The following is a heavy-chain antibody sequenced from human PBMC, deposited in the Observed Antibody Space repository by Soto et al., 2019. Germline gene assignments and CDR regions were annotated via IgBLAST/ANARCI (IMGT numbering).Heavy chain of an antibody. CDR3: ARSPTTSYYYYGMDV. CDR2: IIPILGIA. Sequence: GASVKVSCKASGGTFSSYTISWVRQAPGQGLEWMGRIIPILGIANYAQKFQGRVTITADKSTSTAYMELSSLRSEDTAVYYCARSPTTSYYYYGMDVWGQGTTVTVSS. J-gene: IGHJ6*02. CDR1: GGTFSSYT. V-gene: IGHV1-69*02. D-gene: IGHD4-17*01.